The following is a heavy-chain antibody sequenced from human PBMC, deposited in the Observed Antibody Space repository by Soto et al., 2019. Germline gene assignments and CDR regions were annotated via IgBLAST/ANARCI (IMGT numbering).Heavy chain of an antibody. D-gene: IGHD1-1*01. CDR2: IIPIFGTA. Sequence: SVKVSCKASGGTFSSYAISWVRQAPGQGLEWMGGIIPIFGTANYAQKFQGRVTITADESTSTAYMELSSLRSEDTAVYYCARDSAGHDNFDYWGQGTLVTVSS. CDR1: GGTFSSYA. CDR3: ARDSAGHDNFDY. J-gene: IGHJ4*02. V-gene: IGHV1-69*13.